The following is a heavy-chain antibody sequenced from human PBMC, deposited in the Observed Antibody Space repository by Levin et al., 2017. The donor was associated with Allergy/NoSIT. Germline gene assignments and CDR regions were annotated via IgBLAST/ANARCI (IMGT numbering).Heavy chain of an antibody. J-gene: IGHJ5*02. D-gene: IGHD6-13*01. CDR3: ARAIAPRGWFDP. CDR2: IYYSGST. CDR1: GGSISSGGYY. V-gene: IGHV4-31*03. Sequence: LRLSCTVSGGSISSGGYYWSWIRQHPGKGLEWIGYIYYSGSTYYNPSLKSRVTISVDTSKNQFSLKLSSVTAADTAVYYCARAIAPRGWFDPWGQGTLVTVSS.